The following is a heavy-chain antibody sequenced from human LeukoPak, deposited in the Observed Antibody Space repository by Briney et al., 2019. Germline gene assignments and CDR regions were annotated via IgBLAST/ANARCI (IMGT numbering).Heavy chain of an antibody. J-gene: IGHJ4*02. V-gene: IGHV3-7*03. CDR2: VKQVGSEK. CDR1: GFTFSTYW. CDR3: AKDRIVSGRMGAAGY. D-gene: IGHD6-19*01. Sequence: GGSLRLSCVASGFTFSTYWMSWVRQAPGKGPEWVANVKQVGSEKYYVDSVKGRFTLSRDNTNNSLFLQMNSLTAEDTAVYYCAKDRIVSGRMGAAGYWGQGTLVTVAS.